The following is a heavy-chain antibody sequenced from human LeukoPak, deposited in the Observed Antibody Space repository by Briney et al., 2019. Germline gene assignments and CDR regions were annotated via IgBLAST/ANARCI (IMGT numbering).Heavy chain of an antibody. CDR3: ARDARGAAAADDAFDL. V-gene: IGHV1-69*13. CDR1: GGTFSSYA. Sequence: SVKVSCKASGGTFSSYAISWVRQAPGQGLEWMGGIIPIFDSANYAQKFQGRVTITADESTSTAYMELSSLRSEDTAMYYCARDARGAAAADDAFDLWGQGTVVTVSS. D-gene: IGHD6-13*01. CDR2: IIPIFDSA. J-gene: IGHJ3*01.